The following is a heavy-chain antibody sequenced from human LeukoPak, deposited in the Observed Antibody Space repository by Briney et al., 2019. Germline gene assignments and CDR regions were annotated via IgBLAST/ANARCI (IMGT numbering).Heavy chain of an antibody. V-gene: IGHV4-59*01. D-gene: IGHD3-22*01. CDR3: ARAPGYYDSSGYSQPHDAFDI. Sequence: KPSETLSLTCTVSGGSISSYYWSWIRQPPGKGLECVGYIYYSGSTNYNPSLKSRVNISVDTSKNQFSLKLSSVTAADTAVYYCARAPGYYDSSGYSQPHDAFDIWGQGTMVTVSS. CDR1: GGSISSYY. J-gene: IGHJ3*02. CDR2: IYYSGST.